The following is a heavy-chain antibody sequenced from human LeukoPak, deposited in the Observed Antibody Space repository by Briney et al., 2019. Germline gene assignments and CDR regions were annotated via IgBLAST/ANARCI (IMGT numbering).Heavy chain of an antibody. CDR3: ARLSRRSSTTGEDY. D-gene: IGHD2-2*01. CDR2: INPNSGGT. V-gene: IGHV1-2*02. J-gene: IGHJ4*02. CDR1: GYTFTGYY. Sequence: ASVKVSCKASGYTFTGYYMHWVRQAPGQGLEWMGWINPNSGGTNYAQKFQGRVTMTRDTSISTAYMELSRLRSDDTAVYYCARLSRRSSTTGEDYWGQGTLVTVSS.